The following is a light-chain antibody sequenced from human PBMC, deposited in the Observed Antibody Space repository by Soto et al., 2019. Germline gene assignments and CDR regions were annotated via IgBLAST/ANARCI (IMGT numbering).Light chain of an antibody. Sequence: AIQFTPSPSTLSASVGDGGSINRXASQSISSWLAWYQHKPGKAPKLLIYAASSLQSGVPSRFSGSASGTDFTLTISSLQPEDFATYYCLQDYSYPWTFGQGTKVDIK. CDR3: LQDYSYPWT. CDR2: AAS. CDR1: QSISSW. V-gene: IGKV1-6*01. J-gene: IGKJ1*01.